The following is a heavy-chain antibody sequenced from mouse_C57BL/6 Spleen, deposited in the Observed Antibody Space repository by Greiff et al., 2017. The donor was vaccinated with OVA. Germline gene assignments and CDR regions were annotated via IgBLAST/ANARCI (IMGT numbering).Heavy chain of an antibody. CDR2: IDPHSGGT. CDR3: ARSHYYGSSYGYFDV. J-gene: IGHJ1*03. D-gene: IGHD1-1*01. Sequence: QVQLQQPGAELVKPGASVKLSCKASGYTFTSYWMHWVKQRPGRGLEWIGRIDPHSGGTQSNEKFKGKAALTVDKPSSTAYMQLSSLTSEDAAVYYCARSHYYGSSYGYFDVWGTGTTVTVSS. CDR1: GYTFTSYW. V-gene: IGHV1-72*01.